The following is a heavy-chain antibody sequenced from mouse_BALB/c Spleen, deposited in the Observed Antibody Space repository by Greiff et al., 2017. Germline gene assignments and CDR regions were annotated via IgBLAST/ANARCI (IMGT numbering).Heavy chain of an antibody. Sequence: EVQRVESGGGLVKPGGSLKLSCAASGFTFSSYAMSWVRQSPEKRLEWVAEISSGGSYTYYPDTVTGRFTISRDNAKNTLYLEMSSLRSEDAAMYYCARETTGAMDYWGQGTSVTVSS. D-gene: IGHD1-1*01. CDR1: GFTFSSYA. CDR2: ISSGGSYT. J-gene: IGHJ4*01. CDR3: ARETTGAMDY. V-gene: IGHV5-9-4*01.